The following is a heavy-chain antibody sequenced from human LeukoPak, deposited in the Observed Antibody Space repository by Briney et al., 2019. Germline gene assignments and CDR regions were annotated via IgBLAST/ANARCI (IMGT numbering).Heavy chain of an antibody. J-gene: IGHJ2*01. CDR3: AWDKVNWYFDL. V-gene: IGHV4-59*01. CDR2: IYYSGST. Sequence: SETLSLTCTVSGGSISSYYWSWIRQPPGKGLEWIGYIYYSGSTNYNPSLKSRVTISVDTSKNQFSLKLSSVTAADTAVYYCAWDKVNWYFDLWGRGTLVTVSS. CDR1: GGSISSYY.